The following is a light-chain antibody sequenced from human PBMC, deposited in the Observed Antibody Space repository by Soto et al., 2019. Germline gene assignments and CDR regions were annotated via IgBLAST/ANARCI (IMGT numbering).Light chain of an antibody. V-gene: IGKV3-20*01. CDR3: QQYGSPGYI. CDR2: GAS. Sequence: EIVLTQSPGALSLSPGERATLSCRASQSISSSFLAWYQQKPGQAPRLLIYGASIRATDIPDRFSGSGSGTDFTLTISRLEPEDFAVYYCQQYGSPGYIFDQGTKLEIK. J-gene: IGKJ2*01. CDR1: QSISSSF.